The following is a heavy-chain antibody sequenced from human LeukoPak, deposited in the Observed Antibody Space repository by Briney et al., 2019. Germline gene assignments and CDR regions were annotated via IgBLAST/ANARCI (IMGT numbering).Heavy chain of an antibody. CDR1: GYTFTSYD. CDR3: ARDPGPQSVAAAGGFDP. J-gene: IGHJ5*02. Sequence: ASVKLSCTASGYTFTSYDINWVRQATGHPLEWMGWMNPNCGNAASAQKFPGRVTMTRDTSINTTYLELSSLRSEDTAVSYCARDPGPQSVAAAGGFDPWGQGTLVTVSS. CDR2: MNPNCGNA. V-gene: IGHV1-8*01. D-gene: IGHD6-13*01.